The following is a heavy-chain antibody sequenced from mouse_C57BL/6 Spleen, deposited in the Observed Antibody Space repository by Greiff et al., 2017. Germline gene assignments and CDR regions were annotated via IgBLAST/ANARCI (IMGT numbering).Heavy chain of an antibody. D-gene: IGHD2-3*01. CDR1: GFNIKDYY. CDR2: IDPEDGDT. J-gene: IGHJ2*01. Sequence: EVQLQESGAELVKPGASVKLSCTASGFNIKDYYMHWVKQRTEQGLEWIGRIDPEDGDTNYNGKFKGKATLTADKSSSTAYMQLSSLTSEDSAVYFCARDGGGLLRGIFDYWGQGTTLTVSS. V-gene: IGHV14-2*01. CDR3: ARDGGGLLRGIFDY.